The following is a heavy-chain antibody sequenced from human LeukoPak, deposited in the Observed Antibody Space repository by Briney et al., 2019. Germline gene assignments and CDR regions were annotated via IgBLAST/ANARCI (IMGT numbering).Heavy chain of an antibody. D-gene: IGHD3-10*01. V-gene: IGHV3-15*01. Sequence: KAGGSLRLSCAASGFTFSNAWMSWVRQAPGKGLEWVGRIKSKTDGGTTDYAAPVKGRFTISRDDSKNTLYLQMNSLKTEDTAVYYCAKEGEFRELLYKWSDYWGQGTLVTVSS. CDR1: GFTFSNAW. CDR2: IKSKTDGGTT. J-gene: IGHJ4*02. CDR3: AKEGEFRELLYKWSDY.